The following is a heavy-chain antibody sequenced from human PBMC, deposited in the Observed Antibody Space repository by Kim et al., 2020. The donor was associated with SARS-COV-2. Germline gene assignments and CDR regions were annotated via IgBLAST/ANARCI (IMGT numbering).Heavy chain of an antibody. CDR1: GGSISSSSYY. Sequence: SETLSLTCTVSGGSISSSSYYWGWIRQPPGKGLEWIGSIYYSVSTYYNPSLKSRVTISVDTSKNQFSLKLSSVTAADTAVYYCARHHMVAAHKNHFDYWGQGTLVTVSS. D-gene: IGHD2-15*01. J-gene: IGHJ4*02. CDR2: IYYSVST. CDR3: ARHHMVAAHKNHFDY. V-gene: IGHV4-39*01.